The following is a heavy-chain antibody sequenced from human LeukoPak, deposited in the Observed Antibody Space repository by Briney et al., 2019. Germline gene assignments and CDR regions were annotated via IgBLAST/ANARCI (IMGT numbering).Heavy chain of an antibody. V-gene: IGHV4-59*08. D-gene: IGHD3-22*01. CDR2: IYYSGST. CDR3: ARHYYDSSGYWPPDWYFDL. Sequence: SETLSLTCTVSGGSISSYYWSWIRQPPGKGLEWIGYIYYSGSTNYNPSLKSRVTISVDTSKNQFSLKLSSVTAADTAVYYCARHYYDSSGYWPPDWYFDLWGRGTLVTVSS. J-gene: IGHJ2*01. CDR1: GGSISSYY.